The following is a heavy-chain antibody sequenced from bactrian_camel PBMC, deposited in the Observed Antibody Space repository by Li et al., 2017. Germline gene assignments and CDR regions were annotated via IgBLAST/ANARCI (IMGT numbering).Heavy chain of an antibody. CDR2: IYPDNRQI. Sequence: DVQLVESGGGLVQPGGSLKLSCAASGFTFSSPGCPSLVRVRQAPGKGLEWVSTIYPDNRQIHYSDSVKGRFIISRDDAKNTVFLQLNSLKTEDTAKYYCTPGVYWGQGTQVTVS. V-gene: IGHV3S2*01. CDR1: GFTFSSPGCPS. D-gene: IGHD2*01. CDR3: TPGVY. J-gene: IGHJ4*01.